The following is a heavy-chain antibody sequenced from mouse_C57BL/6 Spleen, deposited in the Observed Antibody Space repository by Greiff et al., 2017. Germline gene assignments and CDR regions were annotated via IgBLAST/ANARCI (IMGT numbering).Heavy chain of an antibody. CDR3: ARSLYYGSSYAMDY. Sequence: QVQLQQPGAELVMPGASVKLSCKASGYTFTSYWMHWVKQRPGQGLELIGEIDPSDSYTNYHQKFKGKSTLTVDKSSSTAYMQLSSLTSEDSAVYYCARSLYYGSSYAMDYWGQGTSVTVSS. J-gene: IGHJ4*01. CDR2: IDPSDSYT. V-gene: IGHV1-69*01. CDR1: GYTFTSYW. D-gene: IGHD1-1*01.